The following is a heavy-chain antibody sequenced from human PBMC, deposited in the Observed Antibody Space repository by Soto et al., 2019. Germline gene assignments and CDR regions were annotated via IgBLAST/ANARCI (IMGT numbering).Heavy chain of an antibody. D-gene: IGHD6-13*01. CDR3: AIPTSGYSSSWYENRAFDI. CDR2: IYYSGST. CDR1: GGSISSSSYY. Sequence: SETLSLTCTVSGGSISSSSYYWGWIRQPPGKGLEWIGSIYYSGSTYYNPSLKSRVTISVDTSKNQFSLKLSSVTAADTAVYYCAIPTSGYSSSWYENRAFDIWGQGTMVTVSS. J-gene: IGHJ3*02. V-gene: IGHV4-39*01.